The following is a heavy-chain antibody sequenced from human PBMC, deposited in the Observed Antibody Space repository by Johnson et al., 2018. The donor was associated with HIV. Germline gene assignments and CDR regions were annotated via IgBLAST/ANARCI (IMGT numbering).Heavy chain of an antibody. J-gene: IGHJ3*02. V-gene: IGHV3-20*04. D-gene: IGHD1-26*01. Sequence: VQLVESGGGVVRPGGSLRLSCAASGFTFDDYGMSWVRQTPGKGLEWVSGINWNGGSTYYADSVRGRFTISRDNSRNTLYLQMGSLRAEDMAVYYCARGGGVVGNAFDIWGQGTMVTVSS. CDR3: ARGGGVVGNAFDI. CDR1: GFTFDDYG. CDR2: INWNGGST.